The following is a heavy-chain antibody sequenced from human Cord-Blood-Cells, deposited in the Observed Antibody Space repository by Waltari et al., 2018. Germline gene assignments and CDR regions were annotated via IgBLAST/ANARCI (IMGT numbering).Heavy chain of an antibody. CDR1: GYSVISSNW. J-gene: IGHJ5*02. CDR2: IYYSGST. D-gene: IGHD7-27*01. Sequence: QVQLQESGPGLVKPSGTLSLTCAVCGYSVISSNWWAWIRQPPGKGLEWIGYIYYSGSTYYNPSLKSRVTMSVDTSKNQFSLKLSSVTAVDTAVYYCARNLGLSWFDPWGQGTLVTVSS. V-gene: IGHV4-28*01. CDR3: ARNLGLSWFDP.